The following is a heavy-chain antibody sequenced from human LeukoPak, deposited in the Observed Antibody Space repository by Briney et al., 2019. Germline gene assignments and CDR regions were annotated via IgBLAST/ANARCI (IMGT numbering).Heavy chain of an antibody. Sequence: GGSLRLSCAASEFTFDDYAMHWVRQAPGKGLEWVSVVSGSGGSTYYADSVKGRFTISRDNSKTSLYLQLNSLRAEDTAVYYCAKGGGYSYGYIDYWGQGTLVTVSS. V-gene: IGHV3-23*01. CDR1: EFTFDDYA. J-gene: IGHJ4*02. D-gene: IGHD5-18*01. CDR2: VSGSGGST. CDR3: AKGGGYSYGYIDY.